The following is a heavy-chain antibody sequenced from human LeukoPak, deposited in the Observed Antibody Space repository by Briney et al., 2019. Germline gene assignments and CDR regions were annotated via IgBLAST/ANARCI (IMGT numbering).Heavy chain of an antibody. J-gene: IGHJ4*02. D-gene: IGHD1-26*01. CDR2: ISAYNGNT. CDR3: AREGGATQLDY. Sequence: ASVKVSCKASGYTFTSYGISWVRQAPGQGLEWMGWISAYNGNTNYAQKLQGRVTMTTDTYTSTAYMELRSLRYDDTAVYYCAREGGATQLDYWGQGTLVTVSS. CDR1: GYTFTSYG. V-gene: IGHV1-18*01.